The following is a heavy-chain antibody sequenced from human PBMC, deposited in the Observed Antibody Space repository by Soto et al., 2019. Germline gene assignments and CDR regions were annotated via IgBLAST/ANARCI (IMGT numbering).Heavy chain of an antibody. CDR3: TRPPPKYYDFWSGYSTSFRDY. Sequence: GGSLRLSCTASGFTFGDYAMSWFRQAPGKGLEWVGFIRSKAYGGTTEYAASVKGRFTISRDDSKSIAYLQMNSLKTEDTAVYYCTRPPPKYYDFWSGYSTSFRDYWGQGTLVTVSS. CDR1: GFTFGDYA. V-gene: IGHV3-49*03. CDR2: IRSKAYGGTT. D-gene: IGHD3-3*01. J-gene: IGHJ4*02.